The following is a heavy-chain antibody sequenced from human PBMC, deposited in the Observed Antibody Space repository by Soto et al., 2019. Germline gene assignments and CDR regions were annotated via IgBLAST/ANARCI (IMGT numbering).Heavy chain of an antibody. J-gene: IGHJ6*02. CDR2: ISGSGGST. CDR3: AKGAPLGRLPGYCMDV. V-gene: IGHV3-23*01. D-gene: IGHD3-3*01. Sequence: GGSLRRSGAASGFTFSSYAMSWVRRAPGKGLEWVSAISGSGGSTYYADSVKGRFTISRYNSKNTRYLQMNSLRAEDTAVYYCAKGAPLGRLPGYCMDVWGQGTTVTVSS. CDR1: GFTFSSYA.